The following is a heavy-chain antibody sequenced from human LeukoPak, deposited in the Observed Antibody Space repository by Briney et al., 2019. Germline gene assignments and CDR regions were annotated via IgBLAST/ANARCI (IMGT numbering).Heavy chain of an antibody. V-gene: IGHV3-23*01. CDR3: AKTNGYYSD. D-gene: IGHD3-22*01. J-gene: IGHJ4*02. CDR2: ISGSGGTT. Sequence: GGSLRLSCAASGFTFSSYGMNWVRRAPGKGLEWVSGISGSGGTTYYADSVKGRFTISRDNSKNSLSLQVSSLRAEDTAVYYCAKTNGYYSDWGQGTLVTVSS. CDR1: GFTFSSYG.